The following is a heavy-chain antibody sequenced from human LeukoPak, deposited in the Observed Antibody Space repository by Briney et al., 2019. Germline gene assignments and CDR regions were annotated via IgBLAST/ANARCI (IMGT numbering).Heavy chain of an antibody. CDR3: TKHGGRDYYDSTEDAFDI. CDR2: IRSKAHSYAT. V-gene: IGHV3-73*01. Sequence: GGSLRLSCAASGFTFSGSAMHWVRQASGKGLEWVGRIRSKAHSYATAYAASVKGRFTISRDDSKNTAYLQMNSLKTEDTAVYYCTKHGGRDYYDSTEDAFDIWGQGTMVTVSS. D-gene: IGHD3-22*01. CDR1: GFTFSGSA. J-gene: IGHJ3*02.